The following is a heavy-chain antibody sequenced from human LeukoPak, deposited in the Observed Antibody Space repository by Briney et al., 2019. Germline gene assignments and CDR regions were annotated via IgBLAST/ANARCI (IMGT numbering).Heavy chain of an antibody. D-gene: IGHD3-22*01. J-gene: IGHJ4*02. Sequence: GGSLRLSCAASGFTVSSNYMSWVRQAPGKGLEWVTVIWSDGSNKYYADSVKGRFTISRDNSKNTLYLQMNSLRAEDTAVYYCVRGYYAGRGHHFEYWGQGTLVTVSS. CDR2: IWSDGSNK. CDR1: GFTVSSNY. V-gene: IGHV3-33*08. CDR3: VRGYYAGRGHHFEY.